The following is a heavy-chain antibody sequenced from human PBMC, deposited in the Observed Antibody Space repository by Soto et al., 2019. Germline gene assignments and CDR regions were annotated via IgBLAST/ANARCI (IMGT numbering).Heavy chain of an antibody. CDR2: INGRSNYK. Sequence: EVQLVESGGGLVAPGGSLRLSCVASVFALTTYTMNWVRQAPGTGLEWVSSINGRSNYKYYSDSVKGRFTVSRDNAQNSLFLQMSRLGPEDTAVYYCVREDGVVGASSAIDSWGQGTLVTVSS. D-gene: IGHD1-26*01. CDR3: VREDGVVGASSAIDS. J-gene: IGHJ4*02. V-gene: IGHV3-21*02. CDR1: VFALTTYT.